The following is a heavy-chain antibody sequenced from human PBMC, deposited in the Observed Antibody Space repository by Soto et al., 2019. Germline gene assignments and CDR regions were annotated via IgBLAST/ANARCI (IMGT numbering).Heavy chain of an antibody. CDR3: AIVLRYLDWHDAFDI. CDR1: GYTLTELS. V-gene: IGHV1-24*01. CDR2: FDPEDGET. D-gene: IGHD3-9*01. J-gene: IGHJ3*02. Sequence: GASVKVSCKVSGYTLTELSMHWVRQAPGKGLEWMGGFDPEDGETIYAQKFQGRVTMTEDTSTDTAYMELSSLRSEDTAVYYCAIVLRYLDWHDAFDIWGQGTMVTVSS.